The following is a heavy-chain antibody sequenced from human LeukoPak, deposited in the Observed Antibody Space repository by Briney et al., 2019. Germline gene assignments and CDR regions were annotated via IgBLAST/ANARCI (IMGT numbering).Heavy chain of an antibody. D-gene: IGHD5-18*01. CDR3: AKDWGYTTMVSYYFDY. J-gene: IGHJ4*02. CDR2: IWYDGNNK. Sequence: GGSLRLSCAASGFTFSGYGMHWVRQAPAKGLEWVAVIWYDGNNKYYAESVKGRFTISRDNSKNTLYLQMNSLRPEDTAVYYCAKDWGYTTMVSYYFDYWGQGALVTVSS. V-gene: IGHV3-33*06. CDR1: GFTFSGYG.